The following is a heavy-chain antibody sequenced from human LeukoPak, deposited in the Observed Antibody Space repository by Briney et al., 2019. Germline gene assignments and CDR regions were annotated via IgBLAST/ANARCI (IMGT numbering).Heavy chain of an antibody. CDR2: IWRDSSEK. V-gene: IGHV3-33*01. CDR1: EFAFSRHA. Sequence: GGSLRLSCVASEFAFSRHAMHWVRQAPGKGLEWVAVIWRDSSEKHYADSVKGRFTVSRDNSKSTLYLEMNSLRAEDAAIYYCARRGSRTNYFDPLDWWGQGTPVTVSS. D-gene: IGHD2/OR15-2a*01. CDR3: ARRGSRTNYFDPLDW. J-gene: IGHJ4*02.